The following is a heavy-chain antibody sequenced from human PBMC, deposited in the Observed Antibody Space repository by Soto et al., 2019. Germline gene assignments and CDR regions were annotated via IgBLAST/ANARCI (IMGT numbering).Heavy chain of an antibody. CDR1: GFTFSSYS. CDR2: ISSSSSYI. CDR3: ARGPIVVVPAAPYYMDV. J-gene: IGHJ6*03. V-gene: IGHV3-21*01. D-gene: IGHD2-2*01. Sequence: GGSLRLSCAASGFTFSSYSMNWVRQAPGKGLEWVSSISSSSSYIYYADSVKGRFTISRDNAKNSLYLQMNSLRAEDTAVYYCARGPIVVVPAAPYYMDVWGKGTTVTVSS.